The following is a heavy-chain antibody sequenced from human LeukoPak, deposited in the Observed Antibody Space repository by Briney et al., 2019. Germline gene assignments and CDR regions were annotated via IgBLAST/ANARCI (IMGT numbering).Heavy chain of an antibody. CDR3: ARAGRFTVTARD. D-gene: IGHD4-17*01. CDR2: IYYSGST. V-gene: IGHV4-31*03. J-gene: IGHJ4*02. CDR1: GGSISSGGYY. Sequence: SETLSLTCTVSGGSISSGGYYWSWIRQHPGKGLEWIGYIYYSGSTYYNPSLKSRVTISVETSKKQFYLKLSSVTAAETAVYYCARAGRFTVTARDWGQGTLVTVSS.